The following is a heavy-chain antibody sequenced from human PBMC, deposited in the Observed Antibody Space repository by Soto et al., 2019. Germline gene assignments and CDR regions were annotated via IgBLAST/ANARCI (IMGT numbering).Heavy chain of an antibody. CDR1: GFTFNTYS. CDR3: ARAGGTTVTGLWHFDT. Sequence: QVQLEESGGGVVQPGRSLRLSCEASGFTFNTYSMHWVRQPPGKGLEWLAAIWYDGTQKYYADSVKGRFIISRDNSNKTLYFEINSLRAEDTAVYYCARAGGTTVTGLWHFDTWGQGTLVTVAS. V-gene: IGHV3-33*01. J-gene: IGHJ4*02. D-gene: IGHD4-17*01. CDR2: IWYDGTQK.